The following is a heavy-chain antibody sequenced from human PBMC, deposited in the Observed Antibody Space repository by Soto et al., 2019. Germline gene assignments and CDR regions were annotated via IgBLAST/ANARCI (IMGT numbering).Heavy chain of an antibody. Sequence: VQLVESGGGVVQPGRSLRLSCAASGFTFSDYAMHWVRQAPGKGLEWVAVVSHDGRNTHYADAVKGRFTISRDSSKNTVSLEMTRLRAEDTAVYYWAKGGRQWLVTSVFSYWGQGALVTVSS. V-gene: IGHV3-30*18. CDR3: AKGGRQWLVTSVFSY. J-gene: IGHJ4*02. CDR2: VSHDGRNT. D-gene: IGHD6-19*01. CDR1: GFTFSDYA.